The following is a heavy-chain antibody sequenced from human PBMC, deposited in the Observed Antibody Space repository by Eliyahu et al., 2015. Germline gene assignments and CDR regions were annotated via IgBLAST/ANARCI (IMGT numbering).Heavy chain of an antibody. Sequence: EVQLVEPGGGLVQPGGSLRLSCAASGXTFCTYARSWVRQAPGKGLEWVSAISGSGGSTYYADSVKGRFTISRDNSKNTLYLQMNSLRAEDTAVYYCAKAWWSYYYDSSGYTRDYWGQGTLVTVSS. CDR2: ISGSGGST. J-gene: IGHJ4*02. V-gene: IGHV3-23*04. D-gene: IGHD3-22*01. CDR1: GXTFCTYA. CDR3: AKAWWSYYYDSSGYTRDY.